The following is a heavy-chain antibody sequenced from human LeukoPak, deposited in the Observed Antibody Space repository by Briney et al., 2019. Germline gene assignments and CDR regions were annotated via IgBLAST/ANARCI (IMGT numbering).Heavy chain of an antibody. V-gene: IGHV4-34*01. CDR3: ARHCSGGSCYPTDFDY. CDR2: INHSGST. CDR1: GGSFSGYY. J-gene: IGHJ4*02. D-gene: IGHD2-15*01. Sequence: SETLSLTCAVYGGSFSGYYWSWIRQPPGKGLEWIGEINHSGSTNYNPSLKSRVTISVDTSKNQFSLKLSSVTAADTAVYYCARHCSGGSCYPTDFDYWGQGTLVTVSS.